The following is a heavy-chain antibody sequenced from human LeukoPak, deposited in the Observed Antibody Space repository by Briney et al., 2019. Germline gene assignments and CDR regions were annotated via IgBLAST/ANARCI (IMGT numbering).Heavy chain of an antibody. CDR1: GGSFSGYY. V-gene: IGHV4-34*01. J-gene: IGHJ4*02. D-gene: IGHD6-6*01. Sequence: SETLSLTCAVYGGSFSGYYWSWIRQPPGKGLEWIGEINHSGSTNYNPSLKSRVTISVDTSKNQFSLKLSSVTAADTAVYYCARQGAYSSSFGYWGQGTLVTVSS. CDR3: ARQGAYSSSFGY. CDR2: INHSGST.